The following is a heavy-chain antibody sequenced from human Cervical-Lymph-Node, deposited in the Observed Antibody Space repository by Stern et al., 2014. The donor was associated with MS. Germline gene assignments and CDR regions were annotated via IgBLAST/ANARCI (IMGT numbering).Heavy chain of an antibody. J-gene: IGHJ5*02. Sequence: VQLVQSGAEMKKPGESLKISCKTSGYKFTNQWIAWVRQMPGKGLEFMGIIYPGDSDTRYKPSFQGQVASSADKSVNTAYLQWSSLKASDTAMYYCATHPVGPWGQGTLVTVSS. V-gene: IGHV5-51*01. CDR3: ATHPVGP. CDR1: GYKFTNQW. CDR2: IYPGDSDT.